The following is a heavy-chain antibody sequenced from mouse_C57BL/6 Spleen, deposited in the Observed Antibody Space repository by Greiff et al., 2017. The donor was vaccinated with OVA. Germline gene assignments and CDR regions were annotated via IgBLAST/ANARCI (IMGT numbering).Heavy chain of an antibody. CDR1: GYTFTSYW. Sequence: QVQLQQPGAELVRPGSSVKLSCKASGYTFTSYWMDWVKQRPGQGLEWIGNIYPSDSETHYNQKFKDKATLTVDKSSSTAYMQLSSLTSEDSAVYYCARRMDDGYSWDYWGQGTSVTVSS. CDR2: IYPSDSET. J-gene: IGHJ4*01. V-gene: IGHV1-61*01. CDR3: ARRMDDGYSWDY. D-gene: IGHD2-3*01.